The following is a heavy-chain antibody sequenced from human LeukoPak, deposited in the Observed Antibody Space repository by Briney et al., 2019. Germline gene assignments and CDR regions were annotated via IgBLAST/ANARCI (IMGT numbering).Heavy chain of an antibody. D-gene: IGHD3-10*01. CDR3: ARHPPYGSGSYYNVGWFDP. CDR1: GGSFSGYY. J-gene: IGHJ5*02. CDR2: INHSGST. Sequence: PSETLSLTCAVYGGSFSGYYWSWIRQPPGKGLEWIGEINHSGSTNYNPSLKSRVTISVDTSKNQFSLKLSSVTAADTAVYYCARHPPYGSGSYYNVGWFDPWGQGTLVTVSS. V-gene: IGHV4-34*01.